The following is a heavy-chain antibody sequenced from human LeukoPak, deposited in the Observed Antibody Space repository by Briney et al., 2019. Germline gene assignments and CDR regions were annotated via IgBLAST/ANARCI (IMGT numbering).Heavy chain of an antibody. V-gene: IGHV4-59*02. CDR2: KYNSGST. J-gene: IGHJ6*02. CDR3: ARVLGRSKYYYGMDV. CDR1: GGSVSSYY. Sequence: SETLSLACTVSGGSVSSYYWSWIRQPPGKGLEWIGYKYNSGSTNYNPSLKSRVTIPVDTSKNQFSLKLSSVTAADTAVYYCARVLGRSKYYYGMDVWGQGTTVTVSS.